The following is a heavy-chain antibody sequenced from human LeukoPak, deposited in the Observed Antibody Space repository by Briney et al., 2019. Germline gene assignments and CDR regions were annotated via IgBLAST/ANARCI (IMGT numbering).Heavy chain of an antibody. CDR3: AKDGSGTKGYYYYMDV. Sequence: GGSLRLSCAASGFTFSSYEMNWVRQAPGKGLEWVSYISSSGSTIYYADSVKGRFTISRDNAKNSLYLQMNSLRAEDTAVYYCAKDGSGTKGYYYYMDVWGKGTTVTVSS. CDR2: ISSSGSTI. J-gene: IGHJ6*03. V-gene: IGHV3-48*03. CDR1: GFTFSSYE. D-gene: IGHD3-10*01.